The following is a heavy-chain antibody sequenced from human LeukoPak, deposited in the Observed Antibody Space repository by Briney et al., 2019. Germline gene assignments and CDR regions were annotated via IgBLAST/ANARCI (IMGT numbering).Heavy chain of an antibody. CDR3: ARDSDEATGMYYFDY. V-gene: IGHV3-66*01. CDR1: GFTFSSYA. J-gene: IGHJ4*02. Sequence: PGGSLRLSCAASGFTFSSYAMHWVRQAPGKGLEWVSVIYSGGSTYYADSVKGRFTISRDNSKNTLYLQMNSLRAEDTAVYYCARDSDEATGMYYFDYWGQGTLVTVSS. D-gene: IGHD1-26*01. CDR2: IYSGGST.